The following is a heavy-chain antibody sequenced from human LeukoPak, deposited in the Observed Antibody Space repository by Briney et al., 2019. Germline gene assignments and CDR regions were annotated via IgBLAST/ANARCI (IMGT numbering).Heavy chain of an antibody. D-gene: IGHD5-12*01. CDR2: ISGSGGST. CDR3: AKREYSGYDTDYYMDV. Sequence: GGSLRLSCAASGFTFSSYGMSWVRQAPGKGLEWVSAISGSGGSTYYADSVKGRFIISRDNSKNTLYLQMNSLRAEDTAVYYCAKREYSGYDTDYYMDVWGKGTTVTISS. CDR1: GFTFSSYG. J-gene: IGHJ6*03. V-gene: IGHV3-23*01.